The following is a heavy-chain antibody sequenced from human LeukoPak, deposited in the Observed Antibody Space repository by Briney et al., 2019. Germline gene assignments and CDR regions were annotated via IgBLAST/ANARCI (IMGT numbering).Heavy chain of an antibody. V-gene: IGHV2-5*01. CDR1: GFSLSTSGVG. Sequence: SGPTLVNPTQTLTLTCTFSGFSLSTSGVGVGWIRQPSGKALEWLALIYWNDDKRYSPSLKSRLTISKDTSKNQVVLTMTNMDPVDTATYYCARSYSDYDYFNNWFDPWGQGTLVTVSS. CDR3: ARSYSDYDYFNNWFDP. D-gene: IGHD5-12*01. CDR2: IYWNDDK. J-gene: IGHJ5*02.